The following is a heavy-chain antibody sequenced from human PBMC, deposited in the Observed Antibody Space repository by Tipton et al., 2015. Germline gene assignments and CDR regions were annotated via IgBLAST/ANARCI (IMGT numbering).Heavy chain of an antibody. J-gene: IGHJ6*02. CDR2: IGAPGDT. V-gene: IGHV3-13*01. CDR3: AKSLVSGDHQANPYYGMDV. CDR1: GFIFSNYD. Sequence: SLRLSCAASGFIFSNYDMHWVRQVIGEGLEWVSSIGAPGDTYYADSVKGRFTISRENAKSSLYLQMKSLRAGDTAVYYCAKSLVSGDHQANPYYGMDVWGQGTTVTVSS. D-gene: IGHD2-21*01.